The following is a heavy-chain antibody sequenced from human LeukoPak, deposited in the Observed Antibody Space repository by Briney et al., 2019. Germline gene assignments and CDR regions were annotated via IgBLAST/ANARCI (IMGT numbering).Heavy chain of an antibody. CDR1: GGTFSNYA. V-gene: IGHV1-69*13. CDR2: IIPIFGTA. D-gene: IGHD6-19*01. Sequence: WASVKVSCKASGGTFSNYAISWVRQAPGQGLEWMGGIIPIFGTANYAQKFQGRVTITADESTSTAYMELSSLRSEDTAVYYCARDKGIAVAGGVAYYWYFDLWGRGTLVTVSS. CDR3: ARDKGIAVAGGVAYYWYFDL. J-gene: IGHJ2*01.